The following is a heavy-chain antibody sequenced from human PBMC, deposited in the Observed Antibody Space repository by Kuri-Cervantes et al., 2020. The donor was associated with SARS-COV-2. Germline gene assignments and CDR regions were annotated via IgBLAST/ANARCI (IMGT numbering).Heavy chain of an antibody. J-gene: IGHJ3*02. CDR2: ISAYNGNT. Sequence: ASVQVSCKASGYTFTSYGVSWVRQAPGQGPEWMGWISAYNGNTNYAQKLQGRVTMTTDTSTSTAYMELRSLRSDDTAVYYCARDRSPLMVEHDAFDIWGQGTMVTVSS. D-gene: IGHD2-8*01. CDR3: ARDRSPLMVEHDAFDI. V-gene: IGHV1-18*01. CDR1: GYTFTSYG.